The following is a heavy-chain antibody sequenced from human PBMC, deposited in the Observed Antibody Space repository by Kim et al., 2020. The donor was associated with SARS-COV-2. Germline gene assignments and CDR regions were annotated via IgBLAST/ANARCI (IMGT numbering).Heavy chain of an antibody. Sequence: GGSLRLSCATSGFTFSAYDMSWVLQAPGKGLEWLSFITKSSATIYYADSVQGRFTISRDNAKNSLYLQMNSLRDEDTALYYCVRDRMGGAFDIWGQGTMVTVSS. J-gene: IGHJ3*02. CDR3: VRDRMGGAFDI. CDR1: GFTFSAYD. CDR2: ITKSSATI. D-gene: IGHD3-16*01. V-gene: IGHV3-48*02.